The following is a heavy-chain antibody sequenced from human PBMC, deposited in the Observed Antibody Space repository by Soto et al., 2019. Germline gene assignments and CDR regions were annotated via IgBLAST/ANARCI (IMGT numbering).Heavy chain of an antibody. D-gene: IGHD1-20*01. J-gene: IGHJ6*01. CDR1: GFTFSSYA. CDR3: ARDKNNVPSYYYYGMDV. Sequence: QVQLVESGGGVVQPGRSLRLSCAASGFTFSSYAMHWVRQAPGKGLEWVAVISYDGSNKYYADSVKGQFTISRDNSKNTLYLQMISLRAEDTAVYYCARDKNNVPSYYYYGMDVW. CDR2: ISYDGSNK. V-gene: IGHV3-30-3*01.